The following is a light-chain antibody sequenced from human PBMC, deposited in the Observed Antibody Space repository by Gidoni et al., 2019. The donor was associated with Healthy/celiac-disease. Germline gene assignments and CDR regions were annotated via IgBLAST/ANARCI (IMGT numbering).Light chain of an antibody. CDR1: KLGEKY. V-gene: IGLV3-1*01. J-gene: IGLJ2*01. CDR3: QAWDSSTAHVV. Sequence: SYELTQQPSVSVSPGQTASITCSGDKLGEKYACWYQQKPGQSPVLVISQDSKRPSGIPERFSGSNSGNTATLTISGTQAMDEADYYCQAWDSSTAHVVFGGGTKLTVL. CDR2: QDS.